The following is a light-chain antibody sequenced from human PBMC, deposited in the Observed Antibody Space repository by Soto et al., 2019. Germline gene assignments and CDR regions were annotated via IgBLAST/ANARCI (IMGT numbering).Light chain of an antibody. CDR2: GAS. CDR1: QSVGSN. CDR3: QQYTNWPYT. V-gene: IGKV3-15*01. Sequence: EIVKTQSPATLSVSPGERASLSCRASQSVGSNLAWYQQTAGQAPRLLIYGASTRATGIPARFSGSGSGTEFPLTISSLQSEDFAVYSCQQYTNWPYTFGQGTKLEIK. J-gene: IGKJ2*01.